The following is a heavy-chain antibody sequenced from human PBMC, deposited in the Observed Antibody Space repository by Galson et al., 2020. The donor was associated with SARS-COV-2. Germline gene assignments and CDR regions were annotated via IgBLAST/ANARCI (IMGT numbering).Heavy chain of an antibody. D-gene: IGHD1-26*01. Sequence: SETLSLTCTVSGGSISSYYWSWIRQPPGKGLEWIGYIYYSGSTNYNPSLKSRVTISVDTSKNQFSLKLSSVTAADTAVYYCARPRGAGNAFDIWGQGTMVTVSS. J-gene: IGHJ3*02. CDR3: ARPRGAGNAFDI. V-gene: IGHV4-59*01. CDR2: IYYSGST. CDR1: GGSISSYY.